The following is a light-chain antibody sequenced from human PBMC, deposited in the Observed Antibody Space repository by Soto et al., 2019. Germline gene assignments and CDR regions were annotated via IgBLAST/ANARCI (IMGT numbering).Light chain of an antibody. CDR1: QSVVYSDGTAY. V-gene: IGKV2-30*01. J-gene: IGKJ1*01. CDR2: RVS. Sequence: DVVMTQSPLSLPVTLGQPASISCRSSQSVVYSDGTAYLTWFHQRPGQSPRRLIYRVSIRESGVXDXXTSSGSGTDFTLNVSRVEAEDLGVYYCMQGTHWPPTFGRGTKVEIK. CDR3: MQGTHWPPT.